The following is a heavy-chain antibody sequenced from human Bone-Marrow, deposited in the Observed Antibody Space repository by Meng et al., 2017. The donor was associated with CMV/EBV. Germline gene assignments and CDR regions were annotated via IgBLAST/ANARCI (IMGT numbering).Heavy chain of an antibody. CDR1: GFTFSSYS. D-gene: IGHD2-2*01. J-gene: IGHJ4*02. CDR2: ISSSSSYI. CDR3: ARDRCSSTSCPVDY. V-gene: IGHV3-21*01. Sequence: GESLKISCAASGFTFSSYSMNWVRQAPGKGLEWVSSISSSSSYIYYADSVKGRFTISRDNAKNSLYLQMNSLRAEDTAVYYCARDRCSSTSCPVDYWGQRNLVNVPS.